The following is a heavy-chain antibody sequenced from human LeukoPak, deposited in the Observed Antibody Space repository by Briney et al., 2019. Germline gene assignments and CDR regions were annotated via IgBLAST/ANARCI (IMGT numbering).Heavy chain of an antibody. CDR1: GYTFTTYW. D-gene: IGHD6-13*01. J-gene: IGHJ4*02. CDR2: IHPGDSDP. V-gene: IGHV5-51*01. CDR3: ARHGVGSSWFGFDY. Sequence: GESLQISSKCSGYTFTTYWIGWVRQMPGKGLEWMGIIHPGDSDPRYSPSFQGQVTISADTSISTAYLQWSSLKASDTAMYYCARHGVGSSWFGFDYWGQGTLVTVSS.